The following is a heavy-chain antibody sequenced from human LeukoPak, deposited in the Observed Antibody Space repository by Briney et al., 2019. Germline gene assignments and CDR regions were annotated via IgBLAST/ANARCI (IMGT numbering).Heavy chain of an antibody. J-gene: IGHJ1*01. Sequence: GGSLRLSCAASGFTFSSYTMNWVRQAPGKGLEWVSSISSRSSYIYYADSVKGRFTISRDNAKNSLYLQMNTLRADDTAVYYCARGSSTETYTAEYFQFWGQGTLVTVSS. D-gene: IGHD2-2*02. CDR1: GFTFSSYT. CDR2: ISSRSSYI. CDR3: ARGSSTETYTAEYFQF. V-gene: IGHV3-21*04.